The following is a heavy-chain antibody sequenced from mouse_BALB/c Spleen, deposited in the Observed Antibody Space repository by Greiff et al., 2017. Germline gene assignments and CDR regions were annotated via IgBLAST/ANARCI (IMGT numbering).Heavy chain of an antibody. CDR2: IDPANGNT. CDR3: AALGRGFAY. Sequence: VQLKESGAELVKPGASVKLSCTASGFNIKDTYMHWVKQRPEQGLEWIGRIDPANGNTKYDPKFQGKATITADTSSNTAYLQLSSLTSEDTAVYYCAALGRGFAYWGQGTLVTVAA. V-gene: IGHV14-3*02. J-gene: IGHJ3*01. D-gene: IGHD4-1*01. CDR1: GFNIKDTY.